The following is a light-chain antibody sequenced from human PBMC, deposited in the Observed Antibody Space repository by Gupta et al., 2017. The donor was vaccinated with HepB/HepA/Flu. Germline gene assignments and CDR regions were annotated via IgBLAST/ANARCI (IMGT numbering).Light chain of an antibody. Sequence: QSVLTQSPSASGTPGQRVTISCSGSSSNIGSNALNWYQQLPGTAPKLLIFSDNRRPSGVPDRFSASKSGTSASLAISGLQSQDEADYYCATLDDSRKGGVFGGGTKLTVL. CDR3: ATLDDSRKGGV. CDR1: SSNIGSNA. V-gene: IGLV1-44*01. J-gene: IGLJ2*01. CDR2: SDN.